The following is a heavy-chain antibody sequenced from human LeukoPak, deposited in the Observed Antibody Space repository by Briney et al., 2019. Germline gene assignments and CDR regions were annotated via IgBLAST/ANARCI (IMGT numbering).Heavy chain of an antibody. Sequence: SETLSPTCTVSGGSISSYYWSWIRQPPGKGLEWIGYIYYSGSTNYNPSLKSRVTISVDTSKNQFSLKLSSVTAADTAVYYCARGDVWGAFDIWGQGTMVTVSS. D-gene: IGHD3-16*01. J-gene: IGHJ3*02. CDR2: IYYSGST. CDR1: GGSISSYY. V-gene: IGHV4-59*01. CDR3: ARGDVWGAFDI.